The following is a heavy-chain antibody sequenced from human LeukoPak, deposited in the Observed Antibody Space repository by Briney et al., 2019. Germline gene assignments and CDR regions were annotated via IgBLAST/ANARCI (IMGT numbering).Heavy chain of an antibody. CDR1: GFTFGSYA. D-gene: IGHD6-13*01. Sequence: GRSLRLSCTASGFTFGSYAIHWVRQAPGKGLEWVTLISYEGSSKYYADSVRGRFIISRDNSKNTLFLQMNSLRTEDTAVYYCAREISTSSSWYGDDAFDIWGQGTMVTVSS. CDR2: ISYEGSSK. V-gene: IGHV3-30-3*01. J-gene: IGHJ3*02. CDR3: AREISTSSSWYGDDAFDI.